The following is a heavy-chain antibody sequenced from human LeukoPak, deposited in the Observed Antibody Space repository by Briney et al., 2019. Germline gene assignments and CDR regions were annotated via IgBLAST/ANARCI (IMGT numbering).Heavy chain of an antibody. J-gene: IGHJ4*02. CDR1: GYTFTSYY. Sequence: ASVKVSCKASGYTFTSYYMHWVRQAPGQGLEWMGIINPSGGNTNYAQKLQGRVTMTTDTSTSTAYMELRSLRSDDTAVYYCARDLAVAGEHQFDYWGQGTLVTVSS. CDR2: INPSGGNT. D-gene: IGHD6-19*01. CDR3: ARDLAVAGEHQFDY. V-gene: IGHV1-46*01.